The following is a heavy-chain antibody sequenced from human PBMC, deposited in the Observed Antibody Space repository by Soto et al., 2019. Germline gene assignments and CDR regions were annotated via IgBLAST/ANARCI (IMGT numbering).Heavy chain of an antibody. CDR3: ARGRRANFAP. CDR1: GYNFRNYD. Sequence: ASVKVSCKASGYNFRNYDIMWVRQAKGQGLEWMGWVNPNSGDTGFAQNFLGRVTLTRDTYITTAYMELSSLRPEDTAVYYCARGRRANFAPWGPGTLVTVSS. V-gene: IGHV1-8*01. J-gene: IGHJ5*02. D-gene: IGHD6-25*01. CDR2: VNPNSGDT.